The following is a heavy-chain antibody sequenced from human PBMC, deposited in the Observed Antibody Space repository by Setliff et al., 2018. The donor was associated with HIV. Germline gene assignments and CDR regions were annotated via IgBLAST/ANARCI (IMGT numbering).Heavy chain of an antibody. J-gene: IGHJ5*02. V-gene: IGHV4-4*07. CDR3: ARGAKDYYDSSGYLNP. CDR2: IYHSGST. D-gene: IGHD3-22*01. Sequence: SETLSLTCTVSGASISSYYWSWIRQPAGKGLEWIGSIYHSGSTYYNPSLKSRVTISVDTSKNQFSLKLSSVTAADTAVYYCARGAKDYYDSSGYLNPWGQGTLVTVSS. CDR1: GASISSYY.